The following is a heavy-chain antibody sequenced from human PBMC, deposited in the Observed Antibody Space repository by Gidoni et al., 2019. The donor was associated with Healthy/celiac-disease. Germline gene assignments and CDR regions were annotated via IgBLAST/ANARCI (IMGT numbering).Heavy chain of an antibody. J-gene: IGHJ4*02. CDR3: ATDIVVVRAAMLGLIQLFDY. CDR1: GFTFGSYA. Sequence: VQLLDSSGGLVQPGGSLRLSCAASGFTFGSYAIHWVRQAPGKGLEWVAASIGRGGRTYYEDSVKGRFTISRDNSKNTRYLQMNSLRAEDTAVYYCATDIVVVRAAMLGLIQLFDYWGQGTLVTVSS. D-gene: IGHD2-2*01. CDR2: SIGRGGRT. V-gene: IGHV3-23*01.